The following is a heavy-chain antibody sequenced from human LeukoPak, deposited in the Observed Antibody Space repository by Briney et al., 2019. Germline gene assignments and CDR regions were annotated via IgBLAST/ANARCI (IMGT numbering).Heavy chain of an antibody. Sequence: GGSLRHSCAASGFTYSRHAMSCVPHAPEKTLVWGSALSGSGGRTYYAGSVKGRFTTSRDTSTSTLYLQMNRLRAENTAVYYCAKESAPPTLLLGFGEPDGASDYCGPGNLFTVSS. CDR3: AKESAPPTLLLGFGEPDGASDY. CDR1: GFTYSRHA. V-gene: IGHV3-23*01. J-gene: IGHJ4*02. D-gene: IGHD3-10*01. CDR2: LSGSGGRT.